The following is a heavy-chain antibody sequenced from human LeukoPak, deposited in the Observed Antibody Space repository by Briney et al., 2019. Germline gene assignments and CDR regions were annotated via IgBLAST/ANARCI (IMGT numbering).Heavy chain of an antibody. V-gene: IGHV3-21*01. J-gene: IGHJ6*02. Sequence: PRGSLRLSCAASGFTFRSYSMNWVRQAPGKRLEWVSSISSSSSYIYYADSVKGRFTISRDNAKNSLYLQMNSLRAEDTAVYYCARVGTMVIYYYGMDVWGQGTMVTVSS. CDR3: ARVGTMVIYYYGMDV. CDR1: GFTFRSYS. CDR2: ISSSSSYI. D-gene: IGHD3-10*01.